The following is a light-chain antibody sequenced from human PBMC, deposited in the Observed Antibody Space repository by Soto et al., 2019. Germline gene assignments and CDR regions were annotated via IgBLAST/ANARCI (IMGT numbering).Light chain of an antibody. CDR1: SSDVGVYNY. Sequence: QSALTQPASVSGSPGQSITISCTGTSSDVGVYNYVSWYQQHPVKAPKLMIYDVSNRPSGVSNRVSGSKSGNTASLTISGLQAEDEADYYCSSYTSSSTLVVFGGGTKLTVL. CDR2: DVS. J-gene: IGLJ2*01. V-gene: IGLV2-14*01. CDR3: SSYTSSSTLVV.